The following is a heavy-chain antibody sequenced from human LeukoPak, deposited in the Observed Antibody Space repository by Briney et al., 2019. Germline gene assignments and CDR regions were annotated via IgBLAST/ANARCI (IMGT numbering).Heavy chain of an antibody. CDR2: IYYSGST. V-gene: IGHV4-39*01. CDR1: GGSISSSSSY. J-gene: IGHJ5*02. Sequence: SETLSLTCTVSGGSISSSSSYWAWIRQPPGKGLEWIGSIYYSGSTYYNPSLKSRVTISVDTSKNQFSLNLNSVTAADTAVFYCASLYCTTTSCWFDPWGQGTLVTVSS. D-gene: IGHD2-2*01. CDR3: ASLYCTTTSCWFDP.